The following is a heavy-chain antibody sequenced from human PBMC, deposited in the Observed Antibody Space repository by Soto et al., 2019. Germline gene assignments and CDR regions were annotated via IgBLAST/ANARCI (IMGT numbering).Heavy chain of an antibody. CDR3: ARDTFGYYGSGSYHLYYGMDV. CDR2: INSDGSST. CDR1: GFTFSSYW. D-gene: IGHD3-10*01. Sequence: GGSLRLSCAASGFTFSSYWMHWVRQAPGKGLVWVSRINSDGSSTSYADSVKGRFTISRDNAKNTLYLQMNSLRAEETAVYYCARDTFGYYGSGSYHLYYGMDVWGQGTTVTVSS. V-gene: IGHV3-74*01. J-gene: IGHJ6*02.